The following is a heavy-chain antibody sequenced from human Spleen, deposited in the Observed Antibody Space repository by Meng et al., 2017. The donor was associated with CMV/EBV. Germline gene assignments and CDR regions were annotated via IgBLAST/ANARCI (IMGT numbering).Heavy chain of an antibody. Sequence: GESLKISCAASGFIFSTYSMNWVRQAPGKGLEWVAVISYDGSNKYYADSVKGRFTISRDNSKNTLYLQMNSLRAEDTAVYYCARTSGPAAIYLPFDYWGQGTLVTVSS. J-gene: IGHJ4*02. CDR2: ISYDGSNK. D-gene: IGHD2-2*01. V-gene: IGHV3-30*03. CDR1: GFIFSTYS. CDR3: ARTSGPAAIYLPFDY.